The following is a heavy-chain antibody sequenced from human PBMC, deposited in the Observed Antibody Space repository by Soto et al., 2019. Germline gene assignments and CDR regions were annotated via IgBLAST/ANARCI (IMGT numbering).Heavy chain of an antibody. Sequence: EVQLVESGGGLVKPGGSLRLSCAASGFTFSTYSMNWVRQAPGKGLEWVSSISSSSRYIYYADSVKGRFTISRDHAMNSLYLQMNSLRAEDTAVYYCARDSNYFGSGSPFDYWGQGILVTVSS. CDR1: GFTFSTYS. CDR2: ISSSSRYI. D-gene: IGHD3-10*01. J-gene: IGHJ4*02. CDR3: ARDSNYFGSGSPFDY. V-gene: IGHV3-21*01.